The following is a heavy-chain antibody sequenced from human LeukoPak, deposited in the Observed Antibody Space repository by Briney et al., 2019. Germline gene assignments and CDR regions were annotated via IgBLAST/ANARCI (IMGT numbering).Heavy chain of an antibody. Sequence: PSETLSLTCTVSGGSVTNIDSYWVWVRQAPGKGLEWVGSIYHGGATYYNPALRSRLAISADASKNQFSVKSTSVTAADTAVYYCVRRGYTLVPLWGQGTLVTVSS. CDR2: IYHGGAT. D-gene: IGHD2-8*02. CDR1: GGSVTNIDSY. CDR3: VRRGYTLVPL. J-gene: IGHJ4*02. V-gene: IGHV4-39*01.